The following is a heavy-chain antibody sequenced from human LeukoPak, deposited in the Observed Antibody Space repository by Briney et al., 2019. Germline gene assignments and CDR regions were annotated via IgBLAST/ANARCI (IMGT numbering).Heavy chain of an antibody. Sequence: PSETLSLTCTVSGGSISSSSYYWGWIRQPPGKGLEWIGSIYYSGSTYYNPSLKSRVTISVDTSKNQFSLKLSSVTAADTAVYYCARVGYSGYGTYDLMTTVTTTGGWYFDLWGRGTLVTVSS. D-gene: IGHD5-12*01. CDR3: ARVGYSGYGTYDLMTTVTTTGGWYFDL. V-gene: IGHV4-39*07. CDR2: IYYSGST. CDR1: GGSISSSSYY. J-gene: IGHJ2*01.